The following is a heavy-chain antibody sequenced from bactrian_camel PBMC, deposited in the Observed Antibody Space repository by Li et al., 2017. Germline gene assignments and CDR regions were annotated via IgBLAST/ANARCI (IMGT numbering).Heavy chain of an antibody. V-gene: IGHV3S55*01. CDR2: IDVNGIT. D-gene: IGHD6*01. Sequence: HVQLVESGGASVQAGGSLRLSCAQSRLTYCMAWFRQVPGKEREGVAAIDVNGITMYTDSVRGRFAISEENGKNKNTLYLQMNSLKPEDTATYYCASDFRAPPRCVPRTVVGAPSGYWGQGTQVTVS. J-gene: IGHJ4*01. CDR3: ASDFRAPPRCVPRTVVGAPSGY. CDR1: RLTYC.